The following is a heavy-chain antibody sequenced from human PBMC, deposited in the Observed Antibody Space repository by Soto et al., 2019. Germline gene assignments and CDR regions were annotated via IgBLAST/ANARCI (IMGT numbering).Heavy chain of an antibody. Sequence: ASVKVSCKASGYTFTSYAMHWVRQAPGQRLEWMGWINAGNGNTKYSQKFQGRVTITRDTSASTAYMELSSLRSEDTAVYYCASEGPAYCGGDCSVPYYYYGMDVWGQGTTVTVSS. J-gene: IGHJ6*02. CDR2: INAGNGNT. V-gene: IGHV1-3*01. CDR1: GYTFTSYA. CDR3: ASEGPAYCGGDCSVPYYYYGMDV. D-gene: IGHD2-21*02.